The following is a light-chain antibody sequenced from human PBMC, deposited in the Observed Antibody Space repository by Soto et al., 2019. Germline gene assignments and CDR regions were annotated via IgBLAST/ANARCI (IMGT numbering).Light chain of an antibody. Sequence: EIVMTQSPATLSLSPGGRATLSCRASESISDSLAWYQQKPGQAPRLLIYGASRRATGIPARFSGSGSGTDFTLTISSLQPEDFAVYYCQQYDNWLRGFGQGTKVDIK. CDR3: QQYDNWLRG. V-gene: IGKV3-15*01. CDR1: ESISDS. J-gene: IGKJ1*01. CDR2: GAS.